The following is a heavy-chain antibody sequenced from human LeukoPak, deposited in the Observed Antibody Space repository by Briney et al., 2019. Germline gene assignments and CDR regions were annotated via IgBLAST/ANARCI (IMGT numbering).Heavy chain of an antibody. D-gene: IGHD1-26*01. CDR2: IYYSGST. J-gene: IGHJ4*02. Sequence: SETLSLTCTVSGVSISSYYWSWIRQPPGKGLEWIGYIYYSGSTNYNPSLKSRVTMSVDTSKNPFSLKLSSVTAADTAVYYWARDSPYRIVGATDPIIDYWGQGTLVTASS. V-gene: IGHV4-59*12. CDR3: ARDSPYRIVGATDPIIDY. CDR1: GVSISSYY.